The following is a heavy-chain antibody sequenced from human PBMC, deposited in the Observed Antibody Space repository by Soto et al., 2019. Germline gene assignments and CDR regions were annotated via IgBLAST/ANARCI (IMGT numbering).Heavy chain of an antibody. CDR2: IYYSGST. CDR1: GGSISSGGYY. J-gene: IGHJ3*02. Sequence: QVQLQESGPGLVKPSQTLSLTCTVSGGSISSGGYYWSWIRQHPGMGLEWIGYIYYSGSTYYNPSLKSRVTISVDTSKNQFSLKLSSVTAADTAVYYCARELHLGELSLGAFDIWGQGTMVTVSS. CDR3: ARELHLGELSLGAFDI. D-gene: IGHD3-16*02. V-gene: IGHV4-31*03.